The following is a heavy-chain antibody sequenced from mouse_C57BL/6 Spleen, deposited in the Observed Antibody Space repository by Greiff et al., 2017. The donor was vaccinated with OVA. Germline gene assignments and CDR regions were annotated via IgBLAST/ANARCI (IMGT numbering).Heavy chain of an antibody. CDR2: IDPSDSYT. CDR1: GYTFTSYW. Sequence: VQLQQPGAELVRPGTSVKLSCKASGYTFTSYWMHWVKQRPGQGLEWIGVIDPSDSYTNYNQKFMGKATLTVDTSSSTAYMQLSSLTSEDSAVYYCARLDADGTGAWFAYWGQGTLVTVSA. CDR3: ARLDADGTGAWFAY. J-gene: IGHJ3*01. D-gene: IGHD3-3*01. V-gene: IGHV1-59*01.